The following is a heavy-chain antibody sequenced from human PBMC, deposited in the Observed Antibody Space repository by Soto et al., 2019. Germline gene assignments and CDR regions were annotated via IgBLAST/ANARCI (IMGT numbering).Heavy chain of an antibody. Sequence: PGESLKISCKGSGYSFTSYWIGWVRQMPGKGLEKMGIIYPGDSDTRYSPNFQGQDTNSADKSISTANLKWSSLKASDTAMYYFAMSYCSSTSCPTYYYYYYMDVWGKGTTVTVSS. D-gene: IGHD2-2*01. V-gene: IGHV5-51*01. CDR3: AMSYCSSTSCPTYYYYYYMDV. CDR1: GYSFTSYW. CDR2: IYPGDSDT. J-gene: IGHJ6*03.